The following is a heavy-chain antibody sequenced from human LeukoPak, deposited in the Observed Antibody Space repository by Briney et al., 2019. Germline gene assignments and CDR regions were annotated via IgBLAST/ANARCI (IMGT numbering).Heavy chain of an antibody. D-gene: IGHD2-2*02. J-gene: IGHJ4*02. CDR1: GGSISSSSYY. CDR2: IYYSGST. V-gene: IGHV4-39*01. Sequence: SETLSLTCTVSGGSISSSSYYWGWIRQPPGKGLEWIGTIYYSGSTYYNPSLKSRVIISVDTSKNQFSLKLTSVTAADTAVYYCASLYTGVAPLGYWGQGTLVTVSS. CDR3: ASLYTGVAPLGY.